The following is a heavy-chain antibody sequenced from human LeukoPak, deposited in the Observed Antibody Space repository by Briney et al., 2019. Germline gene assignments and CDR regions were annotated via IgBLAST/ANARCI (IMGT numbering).Heavy chain of an antibody. J-gene: IGHJ6*02. V-gene: IGHV4-34*01. Sequence: SETLSLTCAVYGGSFSGYYWNWIRQSPGKGLEWIGEINHSGSTNYKPSLKGRVTISVDTSKNHFSLQLSSVTAADTAVYYCARGVWLAGGYGGYGMDVWGQGTTVTVSS. CDR3: ARGVWLAGGYGGYGMDV. D-gene: IGHD5-12*01. CDR2: INHSGST. CDR1: GGSFSGYY.